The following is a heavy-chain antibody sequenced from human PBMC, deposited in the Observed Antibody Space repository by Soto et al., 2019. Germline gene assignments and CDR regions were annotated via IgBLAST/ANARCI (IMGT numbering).Heavy chain of an antibody. J-gene: IGHJ4*02. CDR1: GGSFSGYY. Sequence: PSETLSLTCAVYGGSFSGYYWSWIRQPPGKGLEWIGEINHSGSTNYNPSLKSRVTISVDTSKNQFSLKLSSVTAADTAVYYCATGGVARREYFDYWGQGTLVTVSS. V-gene: IGHV4-34*01. CDR2: INHSGST. CDR3: ATGGVARREYFDY. D-gene: IGHD6-19*01.